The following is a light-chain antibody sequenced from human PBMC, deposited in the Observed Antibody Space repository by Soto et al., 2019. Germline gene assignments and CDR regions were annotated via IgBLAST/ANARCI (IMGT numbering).Light chain of an antibody. CDR2: YSS. J-gene: IGKJ2*01. Sequence: EILMTQSPATLSVSPGDRATLSCRASQSVNNRLAWYQQKPGQAPTLLMYYSSTRATGIPARFGGSGSGTEFTLTNSSLQSEDFAVYYCQHYNNGPYTFGQGTELEIK. CDR1: QSVNNR. CDR3: QHYNNGPYT. V-gene: IGKV3-15*01.